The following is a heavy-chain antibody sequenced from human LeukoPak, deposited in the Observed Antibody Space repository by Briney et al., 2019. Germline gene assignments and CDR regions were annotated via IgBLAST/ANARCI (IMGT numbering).Heavy chain of an antibody. CDR3: ARASFHYYGSGSCGVDY. V-gene: IGHV1-8*03. J-gene: IGHJ4*02. Sequence: ASVKVSCKASGYTFTSYDINWVRQATGQGLEWMGWMNPNSGNTGYAQKFQGRVTTTRNTSISTAYMELSSLRSEDTAVYYYARASFHYYGSGSCGVDYWGQGTLVTVSS. CDR1: GYTFTSYD. D-gene: IGHD3-10*01. CDR2: MNPNSGNT.